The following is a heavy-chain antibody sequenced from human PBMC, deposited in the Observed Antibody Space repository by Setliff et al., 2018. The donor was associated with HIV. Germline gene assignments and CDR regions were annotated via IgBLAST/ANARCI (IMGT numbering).Heavy chain of an antibody. D-gene: IGHD6-25*01. J-gene: IGHJ4*02. V-gene: IGHV5-51*01. Sequence: PGESLKISCKGSGYSFTSYWIGWVRQMPGKGLEWMGIIYPGDSDTRYSPSFQGQVTISADKSISTAYLQWSSLKASDTAIYYCVRYIGAAAGYIDHWGQGTLVTVSS. CDR1: GYSFTSYW. CDR3: VRYIGAAAGYIDH. CDR2: IYPGDSDT.